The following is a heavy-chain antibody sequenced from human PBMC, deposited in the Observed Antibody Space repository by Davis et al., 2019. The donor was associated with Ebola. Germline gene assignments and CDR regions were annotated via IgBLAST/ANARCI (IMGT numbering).Heavy chain of an antibody. CDR1: GGSFSGYY. CDR3: ARLSAGVNNWFDP. Sequence: MPSETLSLTCAVYGGSFSGYYWSWIRQPPGKGLEWIGEISHSGSTSYNPSLKSRVTISVDTSKNQFSLKLSSVTAADTAVYYCARLSAGVNNWFDPWGQGTLVTVSS. V-gene: IGHV4-34*01. J-gene: IGHJ5*02. D-gene: IGHD3-16*02. CDR2: ISHSGST.